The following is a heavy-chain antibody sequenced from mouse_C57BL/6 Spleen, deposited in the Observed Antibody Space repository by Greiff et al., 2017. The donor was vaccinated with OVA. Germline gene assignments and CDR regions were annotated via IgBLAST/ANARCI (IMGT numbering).Heavy chain of an antibody. CDR1: GYAFSSYW. CDR2: IYPGDGDT. D-gene: IGHD1-1*01. CDR3: ARLATVVSPGYFDV. J-gene: IGHJ1*03. Sequence: QVQLQQSGAELVKPGASVKISCKASGYAFSSYWMNWVKQRPGKGLEWIGQIYPGDGDTNYNGKFKGKATLTADKSSSTAYMQLSSLTSEDSAVYFCARLATVVSPGYFDVWGTGTTVTVSS. V-gene: IGHV1-80*01.